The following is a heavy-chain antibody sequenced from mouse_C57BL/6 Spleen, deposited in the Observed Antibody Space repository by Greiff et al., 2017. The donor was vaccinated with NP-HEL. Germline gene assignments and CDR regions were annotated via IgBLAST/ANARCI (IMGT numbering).Heavy chain of an antibody. CDR3: AREGVKVYYFDY. J-gene: IGHJ2*01. D-gene: IGHD1-3*01. CDR1: GYTFTSYW. V-gene: IGHV1-53*01. Sequence: VQLQQPGTELVKPGASVKLSCKASGYTFTSYWMHWVKQRPGQGLAWIGNINPSNGGTNYNEKFKSKATLPVDKSSSTAYMQLSSLTSEDSAVYYCAREGVKVYYFDYWGQGTTLTVSS. CDR2: INPSNGGT.